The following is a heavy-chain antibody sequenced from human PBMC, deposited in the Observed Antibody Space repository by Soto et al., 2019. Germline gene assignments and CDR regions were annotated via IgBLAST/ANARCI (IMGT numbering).Heavy chain of an antibody. J-gene: IGHJ4*02. CDR3: ARRQWLGTFDY. CDR1: GGSISSYY. D-gene: IGHD6-19*01. CDR2: IYYSGYT. Sequence: QVQLQESGPGLVKPSETLSLTCTVSGGSISSYYWSWIRQPPGKGLEWIGYIYYSGYTNYNPSLTRRVTISVDTSKNQFSLKLSSVTAADTAVYYCARRQWLGTFDYWGQGTLVTVSS. V-gene: IGHV4-59*08.